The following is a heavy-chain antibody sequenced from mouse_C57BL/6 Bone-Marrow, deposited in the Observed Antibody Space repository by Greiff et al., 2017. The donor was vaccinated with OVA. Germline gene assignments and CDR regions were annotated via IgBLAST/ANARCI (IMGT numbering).Heavy chain of an antibody. CDR3: ASAVIAY. CDR2: IDPSDSYT. Sequence: QVQLQQPGAELVKPGASVKLSCKASGSTFTSYWMQWVKQRPGQGLEWIGEIDPSDSYTNYNQKFKGKATLAVDTSSSTAYMQLSSLTSEDSAVYYCASAVIAYWGQGTLVTVSA. V-gene: IGHV1-50*01. CDR1: GSTFTSYW. J-gene: IGHJ3*01.